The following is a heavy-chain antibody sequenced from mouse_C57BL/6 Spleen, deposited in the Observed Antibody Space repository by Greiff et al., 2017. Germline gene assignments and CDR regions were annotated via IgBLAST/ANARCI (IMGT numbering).Heavy chain of an antibody. CDR1: GVDFSRYW. J-gene: IGHJ1*03. CDR3: ARYYYGSSHGYFDV. D-gene: IGHD1-1*01. Sequence: GVDFSRYWMSWVRRAPGKGLEWIGEINPDSSTINYAPSLKDKFIISRDNAKNTLYLQMSKVRSEDTALYYCARYYYGSSHGYFDVWGTGTTVTVSS. V-gene: IGHV4-1*01. CDR2: INPDSSTI.